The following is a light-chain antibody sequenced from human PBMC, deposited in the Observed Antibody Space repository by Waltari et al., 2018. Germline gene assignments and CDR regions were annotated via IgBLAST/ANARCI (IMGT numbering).Light chain of an antibody. CDR1: SSHLGAGYD. Sequence: QSVLTQPPSVSGAPGQRVTISCTGSSSHLGAGYDAHWYQQIPGTAPKLLIYGNSNRPSGVPDRFSGSKSGTSASLAITGLQAEDEADYYCQSYDSSLSGWVFGGGTKLTVL. J-gene: IGLJ3*02. CDR2: GNS. CDR3: QSYDSSLSGWV. V-gene: IGLV1-40*01.